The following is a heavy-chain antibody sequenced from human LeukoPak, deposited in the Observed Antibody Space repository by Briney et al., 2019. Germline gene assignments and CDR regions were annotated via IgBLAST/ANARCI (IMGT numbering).Heavy chain of an antibody. CDR1: GGSISSYY. V-gene: IGHV4-59*01. J-gene: IGHJ3*02. CDR3: ARDLGSTGVDAFDI. Sequence: SETLSLTCTVSGGSISSYYWSWIRQPPGKGLEWIGYIYYSGSTNYNPSLKSRVTISVDTSKNQFSLKLSSVTAADTAVYYCARDLGSTGVDAFDIWGQGTMVTVSS. CDR2: IYYSGST. D-gene: IGHD2-8*02.